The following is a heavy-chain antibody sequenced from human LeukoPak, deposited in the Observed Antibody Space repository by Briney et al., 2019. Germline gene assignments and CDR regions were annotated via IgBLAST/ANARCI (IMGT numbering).Heavy chain of an antibody. CDR1: GYSISSGYY. Sequence: PSETLSLTCTVSGYSISSGYYWGWIRQPPGKGLEWIGSIYHSGSTYYNPSLKSRVTISVDTSKNQFSLKLSSVTAADTAVYYCARHGDYDSSGYYPNWFGPWGQGTLVTVSS. V-gene: IGHV4-38-2*02. CDR2: IYHSGST. CDR3: ARHGDYDSSGYYPNWFGP. D-gene: IGHD3-22*01. J-gene: IGHJ5*02.